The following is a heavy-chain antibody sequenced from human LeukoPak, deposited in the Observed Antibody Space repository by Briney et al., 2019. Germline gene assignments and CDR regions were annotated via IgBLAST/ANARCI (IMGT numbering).Heavy chain of an antibody. Sequence: SETLSLTCAVYGGSFSGYYWSWIRQPPGKGLEWIGEINHSGSTNYNPSLKSRVTISIDTSTNQFSLKLSSVTAADTAVYYCARATYYYDSSGYSGVYYYYYYMDVWGKGTTVTVSS. CDR1: GGSFSGYY. V-gene: IGHV4-34*01. J-gene: IGHJ6*03. CDR2: INHSGST. D-gene: IGHD3-22*01. CDR3: ARATYYYDSSGYSGVYYYYYYMDV.